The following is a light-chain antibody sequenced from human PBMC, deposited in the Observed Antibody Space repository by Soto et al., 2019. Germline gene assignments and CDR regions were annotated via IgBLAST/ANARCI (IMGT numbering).Light chain of an antibody. V-gene: IGKV3-15*01. CDR1: QSVSSN. Sequence: EIVMTQSPATLSVSPGERATLSCRASQSVSSNLAWYQQKPGQAPRLLIYGASTRATGIPARFSGSGSGTEFTITISSLHSADFAVYYCQHYNNWPPWTFGQGTKVEIK. CDR3: QHYNNWPPWT. J-gene: IGKJ1*01. CDR2: GAS.